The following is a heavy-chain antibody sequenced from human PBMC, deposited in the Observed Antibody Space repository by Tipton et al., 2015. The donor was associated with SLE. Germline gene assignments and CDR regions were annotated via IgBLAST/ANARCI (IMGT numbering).Heavy chain of an antibody. D-gene: IGHD6-13*01. V-gene: IGHV3-48*04. Sequence: SLRLSCAASGFTFSSYSMNWVRQAPGKGLEWVSYISSSGSTIYYADSVKDRFTISRDNAKNSLYLQMNSLRAEDTAVYYCARDEAAADPRAFDIWGQGTMVTVSS. CDR1: GFTFSSYS. J-gene: IGHJ3*02. CDR3: ARDEAAADPRAFDI. CDR2: ISSSGSTI.